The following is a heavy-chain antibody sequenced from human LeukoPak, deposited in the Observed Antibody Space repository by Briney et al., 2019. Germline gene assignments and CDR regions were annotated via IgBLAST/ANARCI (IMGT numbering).Heavy chain of an antibody. CDR2: ISGSGGTT. CDR3: ARVPGAIFGVVPYYFDY. D-gene: IGHD3-3*01. Sequence: GGSLRLSCAASGFTFNNYAMSWVRQAPGKGLQWVSAISGSGGTTYYADSVKGRFTISRDNAKNSLYLQMNSLRAEDTAVYYCARVPGAIFGVVPYYFDYWGQGTLVTVSS. CDR1: GFTFNNYA. J-gene: IGHJ4*02. V-gene: IGHV3-23*01.